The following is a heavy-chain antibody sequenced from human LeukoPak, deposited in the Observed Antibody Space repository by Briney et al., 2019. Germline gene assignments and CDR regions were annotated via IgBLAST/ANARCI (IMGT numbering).Heavy chain of an antibody. CDR3: ARSDYSSSPFDY. V-gene: IGHV4-59*01. Sequence: SETLSLTCSVSSGSISTYSWSWIRQPPGRGLEWIGYIYYSGSTKYNPSLKSRFTISVDTSKNQFSLKLSSLTAADTAVYYCARSDYSSSPFDYWGQGTLVTVSS. CDR2: IYYSGST. J-gene: IGHJ4*02. CDR1: SGSISTYS. D-gene: IGHD6-6*01.